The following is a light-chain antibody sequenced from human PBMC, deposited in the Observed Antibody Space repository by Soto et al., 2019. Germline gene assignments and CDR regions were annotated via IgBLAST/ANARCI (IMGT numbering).Light chain of an antibody. CDR3: QQSYSTPWT. V-gene: IGKV1-39*01. CDR2: AAS. Sequence: DIQMTQSPSSLSASGGDRVTITCRASQSISSYLNWYQKKPGKAPKLLIYAASSLQSGVPSRFSGSGSGTDFTLTINSLQPEDSATYYCQQSYSTPWTFGQGTKVEIK. J-gene: IGKJ1*01. CDR1: QSISSY.